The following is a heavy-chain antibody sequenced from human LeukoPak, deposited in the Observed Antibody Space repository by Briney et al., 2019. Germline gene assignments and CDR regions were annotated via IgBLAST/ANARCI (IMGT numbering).Heavy chain of an antibody. D-gene: IGHD2-2*01. CDR1: GFTFSSYG. CDR3: AKVHCSSNSCYYYYYGLDV. CDR2: ISYDGINK. Sequence: GRSLRLSCAASGFTFSSYGMHWVRQAPGKGLEWVAVISYDGINKYYADSVKGRFTISRDNSKNTLYLQMNSLRTEDTAVYYCAKVHCSSNSCYYYYYGLDVWGQGTTVTVSS. V-gene: IGHV3-30*18. J-gene: IGHJ6*02.